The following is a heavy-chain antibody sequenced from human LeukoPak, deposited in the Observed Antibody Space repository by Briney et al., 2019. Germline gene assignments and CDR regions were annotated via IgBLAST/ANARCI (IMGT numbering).Heavy chain of an antibody. V-gene: IGHV1-46*01. Sequence: GASVKVSCKASGYTFTSYYMHWVRQAPGQGLEWMGIINPSGGSTSYAQKFQGRVTMTRDMSTSTVYMELSSLRSEDTAVYYCARGDWLLDTYYYMDVWGKGTTVTVSS. CDR3: ARGDWLLDTYYYMDV. D-gene: IGHD3/OR15-3a*01. CDR2: INPSGGST. CDR1: GYTFTSYY. J-gene: IGHJ6*03.